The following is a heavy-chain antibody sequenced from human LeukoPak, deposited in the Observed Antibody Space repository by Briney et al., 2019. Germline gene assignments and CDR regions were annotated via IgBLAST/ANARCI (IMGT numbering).Heavy chain of an antibody. CDR3: ARDYEGAAVADTLDY. Sequence: ASVKISCKASGYTFTSYAMHWVRQAPGQRLEWMGWINAGNGNTKYSQEFQGRVTITRDTSASTAYMELSSLRSEDMAVYYCARDYEGAAVADTLDYWGQGTLVTVSS. J-gene: IGHJ4*02. CDR1: GYTFTSYA. V-gene: IGHV1-3*03. D-gene: IGHD6-19*01. CDR2: INAGNGNT.